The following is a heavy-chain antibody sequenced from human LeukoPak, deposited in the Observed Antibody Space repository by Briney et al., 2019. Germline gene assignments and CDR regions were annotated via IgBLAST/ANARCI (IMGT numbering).Heavy chain of an antibody. CDR1: GGSFSGYY. V-gene: IGHV4-34*01. D-gene: IGHD2-2*01. CDR3: ARGRVRCSSTSCYSYYYYYMDV. CDR2: INHSGST. J-gene: IGHJ6*03. Sequence: SETLSLTCAVYGGSFSGYYWSCIRQPPGKGLEWMGEINHSGSTNYNPSLKSRVTISVDTSKNQFSLKLSSVTAADTAVYYCARGRVRCSSTSCYSYYYYYMDVWGKGTTVTVSS.